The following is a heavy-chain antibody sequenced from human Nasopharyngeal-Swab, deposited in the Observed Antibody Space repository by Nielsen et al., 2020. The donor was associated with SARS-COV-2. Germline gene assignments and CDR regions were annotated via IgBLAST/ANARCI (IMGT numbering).Heavy chain of an antibody. CDR2: INPSGGST. V-gene: IGHV1-46*01. J-gene: IGHJ5*02. Sequence: ASVKVSCKASGHTFTSYYMHWVRQAPGQGLEWMGIINPSGGSTSYAQKFQGRVTMTRDTSTSTVYMELSSLRSEDTAVYYCATAPNGYYDFWSGPYESWFDPWGQGTLVTVSS. CDR1: GHTFTSYY. CDR3: ATAPNGYYDFWSGPYESWFDP. D-gene: IGHD3-3*01.